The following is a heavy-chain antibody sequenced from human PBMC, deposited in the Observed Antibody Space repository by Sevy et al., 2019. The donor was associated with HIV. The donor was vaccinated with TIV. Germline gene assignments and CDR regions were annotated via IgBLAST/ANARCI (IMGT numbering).Heavy chain of an antibody. D-gene: IGHD1-26*01. V-gene: IGHV3-74*01. CDR3: VAANTWEDY. CDR2: VNSDGSST. CDR1: GFTFGSYW. Sequence: GALRLSCSASGFTFGSYWMHWVRQAPGKGLVWISGVNSDGSSTNYADSVKGRFTMSRNSAKNTLYLQMNSLRAEDTAVYFCVAANTWEDYWGQGTLVTVSS. J-gene: IGHJ4*02.